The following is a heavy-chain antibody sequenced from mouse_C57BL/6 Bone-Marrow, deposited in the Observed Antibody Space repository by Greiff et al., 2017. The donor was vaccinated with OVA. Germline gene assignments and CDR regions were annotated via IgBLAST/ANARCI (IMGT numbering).Heavy chain of an antibody. J-gene: IGHJ2*01. CDR3: ARYGSSLNFDY. V-gene: IGHV1-81*01. Sequence: VQLQQSGAELARPGASVKLSCKASDYTFTSYGISWVKQRTGQGLEWIGEIYPRSGNTYYNEKFKGKATLTADKSSSTAYMELRSLTSEDSAVYFCARYGSSLNFDYWGQGTTLTVSS. D-gene: IGHD1-1*01. CDR1: DYTFTSYG. CDR2: IYPRSGNT.